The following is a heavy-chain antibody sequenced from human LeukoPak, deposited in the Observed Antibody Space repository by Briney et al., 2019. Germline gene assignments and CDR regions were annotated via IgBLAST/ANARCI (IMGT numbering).Heavy chain of an antibody. CDR3: ARGPHYGDGNYFFHMDV. CDR1: GDSVSSNSAA. V-gene: IGHV6-1*01. CDR2: TYYRSKWYN. Sequence: SQTLSLTCAISGDSVSSNSAAWNWIRQSPSRGLEWLGRTYYRSKWYNDYAVSVKSRITINPDTSKNQFSLQLNSVTAADTAVYYCARGPHYGDGNYFFHMDVWGKGTTVTISS. D-gene: IGHD4-17*01. J-gene: IGHJ6*03.